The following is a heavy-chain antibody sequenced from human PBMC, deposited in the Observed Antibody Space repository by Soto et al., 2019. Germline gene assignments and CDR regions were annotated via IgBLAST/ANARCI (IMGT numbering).Heavy chain of an antibody. CDR3: ARGGHVVVVTAALDY. J-gene: IGHJ4*02. V-gene: IGHV1-46*01. CDR2: VNPSGGHT. D-gene: IGHD2-21*02. CDR1: GDTFTDYY. Sequence: QVQLMQYGAEVKKPGALVKVSCKASGDTFTDYYIHWVRQAPGQGLEWMGTVNPSGGHTTYAQHFLGRVTMTRDTSTSTLYMELTSLTSDDTAIYYCARGGHVVVVTAALDYWGQGTLVTVSS.